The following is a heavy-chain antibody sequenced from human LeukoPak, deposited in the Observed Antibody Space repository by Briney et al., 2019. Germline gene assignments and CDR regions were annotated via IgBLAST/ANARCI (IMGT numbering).Heavy chain of an antibody. V-gene: IGHV4-59*08. J-gene: IGHJ5*02. CDR2: IYYSGST. Sequence: SETLSLTCTVSGGSIGSYYWSWIRQPPGKGLEWIGYIYYSGSTNYNPSLKSRVTISVDTSKNQFSLKLSSVTAADTAVYYCARHGYGDYGFDPWGQGTLVTVSS. CDR3: ARHGYGDYGFDP. CDR1: GGSIGSYY. D-gene: IGHD4-17*01.